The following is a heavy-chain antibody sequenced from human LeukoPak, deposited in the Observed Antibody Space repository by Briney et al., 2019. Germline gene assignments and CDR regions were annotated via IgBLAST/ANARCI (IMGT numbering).Heavy chain of an antibody. J-gene: IGHJ4*02. Sequence: PGGSLRLSCAASGFTLSNYAMHWVRQALGKGLEWVALVSYDGGTAYYADSVRGRVTISRDKSKNTLYLQINSLRAEDTAVYYCAREFHNSSGYYSTLDYWGQGTLVTVSS. CDR1: GFTLSNYA. CDR3: AREFHNSSGYYSTLDY. V-gene: IGHV3-30-3*01. CDR2: VSYDGGTA. D-gene: IGHD3-22*01.